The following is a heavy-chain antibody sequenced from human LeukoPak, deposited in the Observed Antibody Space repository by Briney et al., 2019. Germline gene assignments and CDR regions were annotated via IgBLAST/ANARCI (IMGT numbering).Heavy chain of an antibody. D-gene: IGHD2-2*01. CDR3: ARDYADIVVVPAAIDY. CDR1: GFTFSDYY. CDR2: ISSSGSTI. J-gene: IGHJ4*02. V-gene: IGHV3-11*04. Sequence: GGSLRLSCAASGFTFSDYYMSWIRQAPGKGLEWVSYISSSGSTIYYADSVKGRFTISRDNAKNSLYLQMNSLRAEDTAVYYCARDYADIVVVPAAIDYWGQGTLVTVSS.